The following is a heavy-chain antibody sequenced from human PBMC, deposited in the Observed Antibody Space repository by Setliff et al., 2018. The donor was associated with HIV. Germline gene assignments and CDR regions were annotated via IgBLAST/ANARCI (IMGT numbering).Heavy chain of an antibody. V-gene: IGHV4-59*11. CDR1: GGSISRLY. Sequence: PSETLSLTCTVSGGSISRLYWTWIRQPPGKGLEWIGYISYNGKTDYNSSLKNRDTLSVDTSNNQFSLMMTSVTAADTAVYYCARAGDYYDTRNYLTRGPTAFDIWGQGTMVTVSS. D-gene: IGHD3-22*01. CDR2: ISYNGKT. CDR3: ARAGDYYDTRNYLTRGPTAFDI. J-gene: IGHJ3*02.